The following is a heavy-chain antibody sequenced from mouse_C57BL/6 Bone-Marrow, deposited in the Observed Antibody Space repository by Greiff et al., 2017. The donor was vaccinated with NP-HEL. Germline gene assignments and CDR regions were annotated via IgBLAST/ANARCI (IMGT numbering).Heavy chain of an antibody. CDR1: GYTFTSYW. V-gene: IGHV1-69*01. CDR2: IDPSDSYT. J-gene: IGHJ4*01. CDR3: ARDYDYPYYAMDY. Sequence: QVQLQQPGAELVMPGASVKLSCKASGYTFTSYWMHWVKQRPGQGLEWIGEIDPSDSYTNYNQKFKGKSTLNVDKSSSTAYMQNSSLTSEDSAVYYCARDYDYPYYAMDYWGQGTSVTVSS. D-gene: IGHD2-4*01.